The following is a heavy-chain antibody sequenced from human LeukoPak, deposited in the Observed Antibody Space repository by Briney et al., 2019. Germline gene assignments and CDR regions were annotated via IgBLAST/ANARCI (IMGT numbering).Heavy chain of an antibody. D-gene: IGHD3-10*01. V-gene: IGHV3-23*01. CDR3: AKEIRGVN. J-gene: IGHJ4*02. CDR2: ITGGGGST. Sequence: GSLRLSCAASGFTFSNFAMSWVRHAPVKGLEWVSTITGGGGSTYYAESVKGRFTISRDNSKNTLFLQMDSLRAEVTAVYYCAKEIRGVNWGQGTRVTVSS. CDR1: GFTFSNFA.